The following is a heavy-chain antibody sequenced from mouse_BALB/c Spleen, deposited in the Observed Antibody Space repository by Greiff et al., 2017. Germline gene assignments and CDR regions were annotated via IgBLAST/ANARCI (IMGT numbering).Heavy chain of an antibody. D-gene: IGHD2-14*01. CDR1: GYTFSSYW. CDR3: SYYRYDNYAMDY. J-gene: IGHJ4*01. Sequence: QVQLKESGAELMKPGASVKISCKATGYTFSSYWIEWVKQRPGHGLEWIGEILPGSGSTNYNEKFKGKATFTADTSSNTAYMQLSSLTSEDSAVYYCSYYRYDNYAMDYWGQGTSVTVSS. V-gene: IGHV1-9*01. CDR2: ILPGSGST.